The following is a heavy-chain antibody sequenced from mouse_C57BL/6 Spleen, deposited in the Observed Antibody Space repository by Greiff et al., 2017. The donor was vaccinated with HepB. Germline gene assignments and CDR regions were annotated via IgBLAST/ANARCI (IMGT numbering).Heavy chain of an antibody. CDR3: AREGLLRPRRAMDY. CDR2: IYPRDGST. V-gene: IGHV1-85*01. CDR1: GYTFTSYD. D-gene: IGHD1-2*01. J-gene: IGHJ4*01. Sequence: QVQLKESGPELVKPGASVKLSCKASGYTFTSYDINWVKQRPGQGLEWIGWIYPRDGSTKYNEKFKGKATLTVDTSSSTAYMELHSLTSEDSAVYFCAREGLLRPRRAMDYWGQGTSVTVSS.